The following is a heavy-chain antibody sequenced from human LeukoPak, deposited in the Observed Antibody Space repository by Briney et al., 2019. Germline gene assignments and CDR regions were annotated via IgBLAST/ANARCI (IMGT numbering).Heavy chain of an antibody. V-gene: IGHV3-33*01. CDR2: IWYGGSNK. J-gene: IGHJ3*02. CDR1: GFTFSSYG. D-gene: IGHD4-17*01. CDR3: ARSMTTVPNAFDI. Sequence: GGSLRLSCAASGFTFSSYGMHWVRQAPGKGLEGVAVIWYGGSNKYYADSVKGRFTTSRDNSKNTLYLQMNSLRAEDTAVYYCARSMTTVPNAFDIWGQGTMVTVSS.